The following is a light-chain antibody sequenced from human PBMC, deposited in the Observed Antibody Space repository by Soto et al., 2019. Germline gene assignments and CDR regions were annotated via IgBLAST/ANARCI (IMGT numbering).Light chain of an antibody. CDR3: RQYNNWPRT. CDR2: GAS. CDR1: QSINSN. J-gene: IGKJ1*01. Sequence: EIVMAQSPATLSVSPGERATLSCRASQSINSNLAWNQQMPGQAPRLLIYGASTRATGIPARFSGSGSGTEFTLTISSLQSEDFAVYSCRQYNNWPRTFGQGTKVEIK. V-gene: IGKV3-15*01.